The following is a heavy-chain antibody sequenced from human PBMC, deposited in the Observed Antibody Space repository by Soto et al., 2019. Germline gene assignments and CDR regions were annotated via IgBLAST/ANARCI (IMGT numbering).Heavy chain of an antibody. J-gene: IGHJ6*02. CDR3: ARGPGIAAAGDIYYYYGMDV. CDR2: ISYDGSNK. CDR1: GFTFSSYA. Sequence: PGGSLRLSCAASGFTFSSYAMHWVRQAPGKGLEWVAVISYDGSNKYYADSVKGRFTISRDNSKNTLYLQMNSLRADDTAVYYCARGPGIAAAGDIYYYYGMDVWGQGTTGTVSS. D-gene: IGHD6-13*01. V-gene: IGHV3-30-3*01.